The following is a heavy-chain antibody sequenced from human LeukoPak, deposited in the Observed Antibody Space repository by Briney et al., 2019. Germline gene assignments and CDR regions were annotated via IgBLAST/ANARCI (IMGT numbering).Heavy chain of an antibody. Sequence: SETLSLTRTVSGGSVSSGSYYWSWIRQPPGKGLEWIGYIYYSGSTNYNPSLKSRVTISVDTSKNQFSLKLSSVTAADTAVYYCARDPLFDRLDLDTSKWGQGTLVTVSS. J-gene: IGHJ4*02. V-gene: IGHV4-61*01. D-gene: IGHD1-1*01. CDR2: IYYSGST. CDR1: GGSVSSGSYY. CDR3: ARDPLFDRLDLDTSK.